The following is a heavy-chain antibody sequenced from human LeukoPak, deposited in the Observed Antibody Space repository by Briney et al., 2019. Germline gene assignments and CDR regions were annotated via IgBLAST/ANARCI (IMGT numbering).Heavy chain of an antibody. CDR3: ARDRTSSGYSDY. V-gene: IGHV3-23*01. CDR1: GFTFSSYA. J-gene: IGHJ4*02. Sequence: GGSLRLSCAASGFTFSSYAMSWVRQAPGKGLEWVSAISGSGGSTYYADSVKGRFTISRDNSKNTLYLQMNSLRAEDTAVYYCARDRTSSGYSDYWGQGTLVTVSS. D-gene: IGHD3-22*01. CDR2: ISGSGGST.